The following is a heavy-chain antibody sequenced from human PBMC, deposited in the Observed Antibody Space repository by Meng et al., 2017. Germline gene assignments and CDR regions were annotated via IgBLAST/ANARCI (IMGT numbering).Heavy chain of an antibody. J-gene: IGHJ6*02. V-gene: IGHV1-69*04. D-gene: IGHD3-10*01. CDR2: IIPILGIA. Sequence: SVKVSCKASGGTFSSYAISWVRQAPGQGLEWMGRIIPILGIANYAQKFQGRVTITADKSTSTAYMELRSLRSEDTAVYYCARAYGSGITMVRGPNYGMDVWGQGTTVTVSS. CDR3: ARAYGSGITMVRGPNYGMDV. CDR1: GGTFSSYA.